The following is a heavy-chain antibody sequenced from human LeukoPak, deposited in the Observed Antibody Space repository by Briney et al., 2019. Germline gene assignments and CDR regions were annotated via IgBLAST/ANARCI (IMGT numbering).Heavy chain of an antibody. Sequence: GGSLRLSCAASGFTFTDYAMLSVRQAPGKGLEWVSAITISGDRTYYSDSVKGRFTISRDNSKNTLYLQMNSLRAEDTAVYFCAKELRSSVSCWYWGRGTLVTVSS. D-gene: IGHD6-19*01. CDR1: GFTFTDYA. CDR3: AKELRSSVSCWY. J-gene: IGHJ4*02. CDR2: ITISGDRT. V-gene: IGHV3-23*01.